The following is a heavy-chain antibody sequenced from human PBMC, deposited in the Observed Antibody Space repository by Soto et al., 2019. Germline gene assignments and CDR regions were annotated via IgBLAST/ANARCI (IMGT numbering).Heavy chain of an antibody. Sequence: GPTLVNPTQTLTLTSTFSGFSLTISGVGVGRTRQAPGRALEWLAAIYWNEDRRRSPSLESRLIITKDTSKNQVVLTMTNMDPVDTATYYCIYRRALYDYHGLDVWGQGTTVTVSS. V-gene: IGHV2-5*01. CDR3: IYRRALYDYHGLDV. CDR1: GFSLTISGVG. CDR2: IYWNEDR. D-gene: IGHD3-16*01. J-gene: IGHJ6*02.